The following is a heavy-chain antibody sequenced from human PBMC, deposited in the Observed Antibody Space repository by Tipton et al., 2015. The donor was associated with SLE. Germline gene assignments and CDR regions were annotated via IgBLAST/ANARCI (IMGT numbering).Heavy chain of an antibody. J-gene: IGHJ4*02. Sequence: SGFTFSSYGMHWVRQAPGKGLEWVAFIRYDGSNKYYADSVKGRFTISRDNAKNSLYLQMNSLRAEDTAVYYCARGYDFWSQGGYFDYWGQGTLVTVSS. CDR1: GFTFSSYG. D-gene: IGHD3-3*01. CDR2: IRYDGSNK. CDR3: ARGYDFWSQGGYFDY. V-gene: IGHV3-30*02.